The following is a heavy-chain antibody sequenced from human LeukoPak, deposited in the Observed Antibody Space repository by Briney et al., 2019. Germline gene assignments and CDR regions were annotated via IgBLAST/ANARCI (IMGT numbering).Heavy chain of an antibody. CDR3: ARLVFDGDWYVDF. CDR2: IWADGSQK. D-gene: IGHD2-21*02. CDR1: GFSFSTYG. Sequence: GGSLRLSCAASGFSFSTYGMHWVRQAPGKGPEWVAAIWADGSQKYYADSVTGRVTISRGNPKNTLYLQVNSLRAEDTAVYYCARLVFDGDWYVDFWGQGTLVTVSS. V-gene: IGHV3-33*01. J-gene: IGHJ4*02.